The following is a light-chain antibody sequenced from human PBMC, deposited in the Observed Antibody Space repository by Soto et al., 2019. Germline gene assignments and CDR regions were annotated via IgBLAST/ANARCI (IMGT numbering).Light chain of an antibody. CDR3: QQRSDWPST. CDR1: QSVGSY. CDR2: DAS. J-gene: IGKJ4*01. Sequence: EVALTQSPATLYLSTEDRATLSCRESQSVGSYLGWYQQSPGQAPRLLIYDASNRATGIPARFSGSGSGPYCTLTSSRLEPEHFAVYYCQQRSDWPSTCGGGTKVEIK. V-gene: IGKV3-11*01.